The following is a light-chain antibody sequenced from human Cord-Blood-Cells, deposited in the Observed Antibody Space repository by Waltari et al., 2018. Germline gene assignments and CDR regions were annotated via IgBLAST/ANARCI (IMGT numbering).Light chain of an antibody. Sequence: IVMTQSPATLSVSPGERATLSCRASQSVSSNLAWYQQKPGQAPRLLIYGASTRATGIPARFSGSGSGTEFTLTISSLQSEDFAVYYCQQYNNWPPLPFGGGTKVEIK. V-gene: IGKV3-15*01. CDR1: QSVSSN. CDR2: GAS. J-gene: IGKJ4*01. CDR3: QQYNNWPPLP.